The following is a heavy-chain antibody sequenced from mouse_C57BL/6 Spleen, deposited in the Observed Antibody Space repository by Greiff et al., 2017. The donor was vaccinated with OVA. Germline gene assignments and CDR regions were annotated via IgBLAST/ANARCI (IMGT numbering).Heavy chain of an antibody. V-gene: IGHV1-61*01. D-gene: IGHD1-1*01. CDR3: ARIVTTVVADYAMDY. CDR2: IYPSESET. Sequence: QVQLQQPGAELVRPGSSVKLSCKASGYTFTSYWMDWVKQRPGQGLEWIGNIYPSESETHYNQKFKDKATLTVDKSSSTAYIQLSSLTSEDSAVYYCARIVTTVVADYAMDYWGQGTSVTVSS. CDR1: GYTFTSYW. J-gene: IGHJ4*01.